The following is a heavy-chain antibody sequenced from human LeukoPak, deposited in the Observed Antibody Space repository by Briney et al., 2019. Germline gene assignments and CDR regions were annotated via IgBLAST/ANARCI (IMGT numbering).Heavy chain of an antibody. CDR3: ARHKGSSWHNYYYYYMDV. Sequence: GGSLRLSCAASGFTFSSYWMSWVRQAPGKGLEWVANIKQDGSEKYYVDSVKGRFTISRDNAKNSLYLQMNSLRAEDTAVYYCARHKGSSWHNYYYYYMDVWGKGTTVTVSS. J-gene: IGHJ6*03. D-gene: IGHD6-13*01. CDR2: IKQDGSEK. CDR1: GFTFSSYW. V-gene: IGHV3-7*01.